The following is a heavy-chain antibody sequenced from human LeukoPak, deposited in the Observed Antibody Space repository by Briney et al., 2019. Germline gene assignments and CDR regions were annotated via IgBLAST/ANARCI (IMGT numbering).Heavy chain of an antibody. J-gene: IGHJ4*02. CDR1: GYTFTGYY. D-gene: IGHD3-16*02. CDR2: INPNSGDT. Sequence: GASVKVSCKASGYTFTGYYMHWVRQAPGQGLEWMGWINPNSGDTNYVQKFQGRVTMTRDTSISTAYMELSRLRSDDSAVYYCARLSTPNLYYFDYWGQGTLVTVSS. V-gene: IGHV1-2*02. CDR3: ARLSTPNLYYFDY.